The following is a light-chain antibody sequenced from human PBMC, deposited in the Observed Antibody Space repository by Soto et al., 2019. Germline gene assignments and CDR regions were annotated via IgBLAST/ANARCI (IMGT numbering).Light chain of an antibody. V-gene: IGLV2-14*01. CDR1: SNDIGTYEY. CDR2: RVN. J-gene: IGLJ1*01. Sequence: QSALTQPASVSGSPGQSITISCTGSSNDIGTYEYVSWHQHHPGRAPKLIIFRVNDRPSGISGRFSGSKSGNTASLTIFGLQLEDEAVYYCSSYTTGSTLPWVFGTGTKVTVL. CDR3: SSYTTGSTLPWV.